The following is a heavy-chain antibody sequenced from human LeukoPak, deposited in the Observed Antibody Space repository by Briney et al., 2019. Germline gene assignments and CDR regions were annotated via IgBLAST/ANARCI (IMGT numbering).Heavy chain of an antibody. J-gene: IGHJ4*02. Sequence: GASVKVSCKASGGTFISYAISWVRQAPGQGVEWMGMIIPFFVTPNYPHNFQCRVTITTDASTSTAYMELSSLRSEDTAVYYCATERYDFWSGYYLQWGQGTLVTVSS. D-gene: IGHD3-3*01. CDR3: ATERYDFWSGYYLQ. CDR1: GGTFISYA. V-gene: IGHV1-69*05. CDR2: IIPFFVTP.